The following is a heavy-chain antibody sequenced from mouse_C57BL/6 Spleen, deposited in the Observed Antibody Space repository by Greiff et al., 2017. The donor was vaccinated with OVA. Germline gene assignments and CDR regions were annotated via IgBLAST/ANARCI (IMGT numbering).Heavy chain of an antibody. Sequence: QVQLQQPGAELVMPGASVKLSCKASGYTFTSYWMHWVKQRPGQGLEWIGEIDPSDSYTNYNQKFKGKSTLTVDKSSSTAYMKISSLTSEDSAVYYCARSKTARYFDDWGKGTTLTVSS. CDR2: IDPSDSYT. V-gene: IGHV1-69*01. J-gene: IGHJ2*01. CDR3: ARSKTARYFDD. D-gene: IGHD4-1*01. CDR1: GYTFTSYW.